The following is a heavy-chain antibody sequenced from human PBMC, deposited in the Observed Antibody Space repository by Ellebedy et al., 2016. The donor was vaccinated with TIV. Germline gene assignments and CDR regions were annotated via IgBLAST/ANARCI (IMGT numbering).Heavy chain of an antibody. CDR1: GFTFSSHA. CDR3: ARAYSGSYYGPCDY. CDR2: ISYDGSSK. Sequence: PGGSLRLSCAASGFTFSSHAMHWVRKAPGKGLEWVAVISYDGSSKYYADSVKGRFTISRDNSKNTLYLQMNSLRAEDTAVYYCARAYSGSYYGPCDYWGKGTLVTVSS. J-gene: IGHJ4*02. D-gene: IGHD1-26*01. V-gene: IGHV3-30*04.